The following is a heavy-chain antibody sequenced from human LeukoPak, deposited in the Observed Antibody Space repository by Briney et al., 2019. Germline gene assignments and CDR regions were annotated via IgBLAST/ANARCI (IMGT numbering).Heavy chain of an antibody. CDR1: GGSISSSSYY. CDR2: IYYSGST. V-gene: IGHV4-39*01. J-gene: IGHJ3*02. Sequence: PSETLSLTCTVSGGSISSSSYYWGWIRQPPGKGLEWIGSIYYSGSTYYNPSLKSRVTISVDTSKNQFSLKLSSVTAADTAVYYCARGIGSTMYAFDIWGQGTMVTVSS. CDR3: ARGIGSTMYAFDI. D-gene: IGHD3-10*02.